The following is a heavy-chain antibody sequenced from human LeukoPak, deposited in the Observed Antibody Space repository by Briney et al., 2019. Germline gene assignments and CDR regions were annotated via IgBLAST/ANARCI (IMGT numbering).Heavy chain of an antibody. CDR2: VYYSGST. J-gene: IGHJ4*02. Sequence: SETLSLTCTVPGDFITASYWSWIRQPPGKGLEWIGYVYYSGSTEYNPSLRSRVTISLEVSKHQFSLNVTSVTAADTAVYYCATNTGTVFDYWGQGALVTVSS. D-gene: IGHD7-27*01. CDR3: ATNTGTVFDY. V-gene: IGHV4-59*01. CDR1: GDFITASY.